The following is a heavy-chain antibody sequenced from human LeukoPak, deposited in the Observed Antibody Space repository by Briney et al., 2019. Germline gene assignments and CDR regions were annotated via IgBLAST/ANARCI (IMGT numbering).Heavy chain of an antibody. CDR2: IYYSGST. J-gene: IGHJ4*02. V-gene: IGHV4-59*08. D-gene: IGHD3-22*01. Sequence: SETLSLTCTGSGGSISSYYWSWIRQPPGKGLEWIGYIYYSGSTNYNPSLKSRVTISVDTSKNQFSLKLSSVTAADTAVYYCARQDSSGYLDYWGEGTLVTVSS. CDR1: GGSISSYY. CDR3: ARQDSSGYLDY.